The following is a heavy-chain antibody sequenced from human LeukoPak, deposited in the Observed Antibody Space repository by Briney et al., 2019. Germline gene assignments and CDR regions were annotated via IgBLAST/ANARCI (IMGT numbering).Heavy chain of an antibody. V-gene: IGHV1-2*02. Sequence: ASVKVSCKASGYIFTNYNLHWVQQAPGQGLEYMGWINAHTGETKYAQKFQGRVTMTRDTSISIAYMEVNRLTSDDTAVFYCARDYDSWGQGILVSVSS. CDR3: ARDYDS. CDR2: INAHTGET. CDR1: GYIFTNYN. J-gene: IGHJ5*01.